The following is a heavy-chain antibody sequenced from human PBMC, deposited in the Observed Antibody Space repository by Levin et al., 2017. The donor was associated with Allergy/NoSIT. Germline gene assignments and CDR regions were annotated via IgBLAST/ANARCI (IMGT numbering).Heavy chain of an antibody. V-gene: IGHV3-30-3*01. CDR2: ISYDGSNK. CDR1: GFTFSSYA. J-gene: IGHJ4*02. Sequence: GESLKISCAASGFTFSSYAMHWVRQAPGKGLEWVAVISYDGSNKYYADSVKGRFTISRDNSKNTLYLQMNSLRAEDTAVYYCARDFGFLEWFVWDYWGQGTLVTVSS. CDR3: ARDFGFLEWFVWDY. D-gene: IGHD3-3*01.